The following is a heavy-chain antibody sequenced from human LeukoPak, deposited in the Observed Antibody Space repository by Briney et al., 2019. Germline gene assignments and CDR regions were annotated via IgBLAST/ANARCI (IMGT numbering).Heavy chain of an antibody. D-gene: IGHD4-17*01. Sequence: AGGSLRLSCAASGFTFSSYSMNWVRQAPGKGLEWVSSISSSGSYISYADSVKGRFTISRDNAKNSLYLQMSSLRAEDTAVYYCAREVDYVFDFRGQGTLVTVSS. CDR3: AREVDYVFDF. J-gene: IGHJ4*02. CDR2: ISSSGSYI. CDR1: GFTFSSYS. V-gene: IGHV3-21*01.